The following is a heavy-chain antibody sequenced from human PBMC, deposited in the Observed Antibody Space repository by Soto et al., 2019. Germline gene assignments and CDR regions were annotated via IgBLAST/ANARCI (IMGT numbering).Heavy chain of an antibody. CDR1: GGSISSGDYY. CDR3: ARTSEVSFGNRLKGWGVRDLFDY. Sequence: SETLSLTCTVSGGSISSGDYYWSWIRQPPGKGLEWIGYIYYSGSTNYNPSLKSRVTISVDTSKNQFSLKLSSVTAADTAVYYCARTSEVSFGNRLKGWGVRDLFDYWGQGTLVTVSS. J-gene: IGHJ4*02. CDR2: IYYSGST. V-gene: IGHV4-30-4*01. D-gene: IGHD3-16*01.